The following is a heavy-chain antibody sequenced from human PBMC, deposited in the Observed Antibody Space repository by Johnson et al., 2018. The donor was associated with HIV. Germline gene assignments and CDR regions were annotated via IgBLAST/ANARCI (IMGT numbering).Heavy chain of an antibody. V-gene: IGHV3-NL1*01. CDR2: ISWDGGST. CDR1: RSTFSNYV. CDR3: ARDESYRKYALTALHI. Sequence: QVQLVESGGGVVQPGRSLRLSCEASRSTFSNYVMHWVRQAPGKGLEWVSLISWDGGSTYYADSVKGRFTISRDNAKNSLYLQMNSLRAEDTAVYYWARDESYRKYALTALHIWGQGTMVTVSS. J-gene: IGHJ3*02. D-gene: IGHD1-14*01.